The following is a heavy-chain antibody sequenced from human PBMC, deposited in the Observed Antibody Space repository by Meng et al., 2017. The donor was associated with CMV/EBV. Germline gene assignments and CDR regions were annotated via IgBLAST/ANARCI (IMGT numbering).Heavy chain of an antibody. CDR2: IYTSGST. V-gene: IGHV4-4*07. Sequence: QVQQQEAGPGLVKPSEPLSLTCTVSGGSISSYYWSWIRQPAGKGLEWIGRIYTSGSTNYNPSLKSRVTMSVDTSKNQFSLKLSSVTAADTAVYYCAREMPIAAAGCFDYWGQGTLVTVSS. D-gene: IGHD6-13*01. CDR3: AREMPIAAAGCFDY. CDR1: GGSISSYY. J-gene: IGHJ4*02.